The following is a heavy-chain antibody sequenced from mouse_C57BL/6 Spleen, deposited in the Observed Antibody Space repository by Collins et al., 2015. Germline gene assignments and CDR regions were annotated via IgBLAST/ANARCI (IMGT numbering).Heavy chain of an antibody. D-gene: IGHD1-1*01. CDR3: ARLVATDAMDY. V-gene: IGHV1-82*01. Sequence: GKATLTADKSSSTAYMQLSSLTSEDSAVYFCARLVATDAMDYWGQGTSVTVSS. J-gene: IGHJ4*01.